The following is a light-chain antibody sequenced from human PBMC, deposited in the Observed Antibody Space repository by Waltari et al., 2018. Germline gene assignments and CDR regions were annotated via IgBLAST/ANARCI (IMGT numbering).Light chain of an antibody. J-gene: IGKJ2*01. V-gene: IGKV3-20*01. Sequence: EIVLTQSPVTLSLSPGERATLSGRASQSVSSNLLAWYQQKPGQAPRLRSSSASSRATGIPDRFGVSGAGTDFTLSISRLEPEDLAVYYCQQFGGSPPYTFGQGTRVEIK. CDR3: QQFGGSPPYT. CDR2: SAS. CDR1: QSVSSNL.